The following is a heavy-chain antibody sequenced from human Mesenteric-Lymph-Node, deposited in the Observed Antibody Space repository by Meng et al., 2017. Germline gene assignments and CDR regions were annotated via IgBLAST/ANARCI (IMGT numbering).Heavy chain of an antibody. CDR3: ARVDGGNSAGAFDI. D-gene: IGHD4-23*01. CDR2: ISSSSSYI. Sequence: GGSLRLSCAASGFTFSSYSMNWVRQAPGKGLEWVSSISSSSSYIYYADSVKGRFTISRDNAKNSLYLQMNSLRAEDTAVYYCARVDGGNSAGAFDIWGQGTMVTVSS. CDR1: GFTFSSYS. J-gene: IGHJ3*02. V-gene: IGHV3-21*01.